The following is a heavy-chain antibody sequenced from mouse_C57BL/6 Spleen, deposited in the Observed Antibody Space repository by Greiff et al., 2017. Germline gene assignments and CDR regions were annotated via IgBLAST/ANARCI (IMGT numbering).Heavy chain of an antibody. J-gene: IGHJ3*01. V-gene: IGHV1-42*01. CDR1: GYSFTGYY. CDR2: INPSTGGT. CDR3: ARGGAY. Sequence: VHVKQSGPELVKPGASVKISCKASGYSFTGYYMNWVKQSPEKSLEWIGEINPSTGGTTYNQKFKAKATLTVDKSSSTAYMQLKSLTSEDSAVYYCARGGAYWGQGTLVTVSA.